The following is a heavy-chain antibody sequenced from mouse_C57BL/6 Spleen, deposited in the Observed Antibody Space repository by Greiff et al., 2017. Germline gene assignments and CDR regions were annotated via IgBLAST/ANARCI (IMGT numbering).Heavy chain of an antibody. CDR1: GFSFNTYA. D-gene: IGHD3-2*02. CDR2: IRSKSNNYAT. J-gene: IGHJ4*01. Sequence: EVQLVESGGGLVQPKGSLKLSCAASGFSFNTYAMNWVRQAPGKGLEWVARIRSKSNNYATYYAESVKDRFTISRDDSESMLYLQMNNLKTEDTAMYYCVREDSSGYNAMDYWGQGTSVTVSS. V-gene: IGHV10-1*01. CDR3: VREDSSGYNAMDY.